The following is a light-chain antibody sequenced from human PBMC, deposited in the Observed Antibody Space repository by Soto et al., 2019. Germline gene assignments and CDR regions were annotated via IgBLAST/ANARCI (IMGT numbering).Light chain of an antibody. J-gene: IGKJ5*01. V-gene: IGKV3-20*01. Sequence: EIVLTQSPGTLSLSPGERATLSCRASQTVSSAYLGWYQQKPGQAPRLLIYGTSSRATGIPNRFSGSGSGTDFTLTISRREPEDFAVYYCQQYDSFPLIAFGQGTRLEIK. CDR2: GTS. CDR1: QTVSSAY. CDR3: QQYDSFPLIA.